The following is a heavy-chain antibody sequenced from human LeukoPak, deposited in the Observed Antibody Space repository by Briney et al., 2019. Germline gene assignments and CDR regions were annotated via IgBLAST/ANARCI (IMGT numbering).Heavy chain of an antibody. V-gene: IGHV1-69*05. D-gene: IGHD4-11*01. CDR3: ATYDYSNSRPYYYYYMDV. CDR1: GGTFSSYA. J-gene: IGHJ6*03. CDR2: IIPIFGTA. Sequence: ASVKVSCKASGGTFSSYAISWVRQAPGQGLEWMGGIIPIFGTANYAQKFQGRVTITTDESTSTAYMELSSLRSEDTAVYYCATYDYSNSRPYYYYYMDVWGKGTTVTVSS.